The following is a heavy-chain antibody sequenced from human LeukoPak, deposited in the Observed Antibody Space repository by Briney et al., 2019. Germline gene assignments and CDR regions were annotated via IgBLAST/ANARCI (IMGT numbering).Heavy chain of an antibody. Sequence: PGGSLRLSCTGSGFTFDDYAMHWVRQAPGKGLEWVSAISWNSGKIGYADSVKGRFTISRDDAQNSLHLQMNSLRAEDTALYYCAKDISGSGSYYFDFWGQGTLVTVSS. V-gene: IGHV3-9*01. D-gene: IGHD1-26*01. CDR3: AKDISGSGSYYFDF. J-gene: IGHJ4*02. CDR2: ISWNSGKI. CDR1: GFTFDDYA.